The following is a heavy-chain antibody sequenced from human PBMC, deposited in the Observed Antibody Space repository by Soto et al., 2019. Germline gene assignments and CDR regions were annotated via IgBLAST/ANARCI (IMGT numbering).Heavy chain of an antibody. CDR2: ISGSGGST. D-gene: IGHD6-13*01. J-gene: IGHJ5*02. Sequence: GGSLRLSCAASGFTFSSYAMSWVRQAPGKGLEWVSAISGSGGSTYYADSVKGRLTISRDNSKNTLYLQMNSLRAEDTAVYYCAKAKIHQGYSSSWYWFDPWGQGTLVTVSS. CDR1: GFTFSSYA. CDR3: AKAKIHQGYSSSWYWFDP. V-gene: IGHV3-23*01.